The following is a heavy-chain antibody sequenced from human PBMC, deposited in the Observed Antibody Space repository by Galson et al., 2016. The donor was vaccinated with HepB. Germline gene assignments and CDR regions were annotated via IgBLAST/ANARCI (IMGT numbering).Heavy chain of an antibody. CDR2: IRQDGSPK. Sequence: SLRLSCAASGFTFSDYWMSWVRQAPGKGLEWVANIRQDGSPKDSVKSVKGRFTTFRDNAKNLLFLDMNSLRAEDTAVYYCVRDSWGRGVTSMDYWGQGTLVTVSS. CDR1: GFTFSDYW. CDR3: VRDSWGRGVTSMDY. D-gene: IGHD4-23*01. J-gene: IGHJ4*02. V-gene: IGHV3-7*03.